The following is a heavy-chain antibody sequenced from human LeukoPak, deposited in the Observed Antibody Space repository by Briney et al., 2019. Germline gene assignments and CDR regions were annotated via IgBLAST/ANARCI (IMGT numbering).Heavy chain of an antibody. CDR1: GFTFSDYF. V-gene: IGHV3-11*01. J-gene: IGHJ3*02. D-gene: IGHD1-26*01. CDR2: ISYSGNTV. Sequence: GGSLRLSCAASGFTFSDYFMTWIRQAPGKGLEWVSYISYSGNTVYYAESVKGRSTISRDNAKRSVYLQVNSLRAEDTAVYYCARGMWELHDAFDIWGQGTMVTVSS. CDR3: ARGMWELHDAFDI.